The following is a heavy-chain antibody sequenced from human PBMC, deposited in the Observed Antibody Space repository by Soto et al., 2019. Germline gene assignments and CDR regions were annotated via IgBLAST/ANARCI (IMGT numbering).Heavy chain of an antibody. J-gene: IGHJ4*02. D-gene: IGHD2-15*01. CDR1: GYTFTGYY. V-gene: IGHV1-2*02. Sequence: ASVKVSCKASGYTFTGYYMHWVRQAPGQGLEWMGWINPNSGGTNYAQKFQGRVTMTRDTSISTAYKELSRLRSDDTAVYYCARAPALDSGGHFDYWGQGTLVTVSS. CDR2: INPNSGGT. CDR3: ARAPALDSGGHFDY.